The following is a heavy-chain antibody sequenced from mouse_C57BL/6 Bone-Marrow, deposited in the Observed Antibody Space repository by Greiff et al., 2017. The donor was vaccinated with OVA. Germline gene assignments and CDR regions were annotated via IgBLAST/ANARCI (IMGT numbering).Heavy chain of an antibody. CDR1: GFTFSSYA. V-gene: IGHV5-4*01. J-gene: IGHJ2*01. D-gene: IGHD1-1*01. CDR2: ISDGGSYT. CDR3: ARDRVYYYAHYYFDY. Sequence: EVHLVESGGGLVKPGGSLKLSCAASGFTFSSYAMSWVRQTPEKRLEWVATISDGGSYTYYPDNVKGRFTISRDNAKNNLYLQMSHLKSEDTAMYYCARDRVYYYAHYYFDYWGQGTTLTVSS.